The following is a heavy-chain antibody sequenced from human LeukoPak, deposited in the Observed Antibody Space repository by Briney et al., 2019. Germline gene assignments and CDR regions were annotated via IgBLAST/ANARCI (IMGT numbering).Heavy chain of an antibody. CDR1: GYSISSGYY. J-gene: IGHJ3*02. CDR2: IYHSGST. Sequence: SETLSLTCAVSGYSISSGYYWGWIRQPPGKGLEWVGSIYHSGSTYYNPSLKSRVTISVDTSKNQFSLKLSSVTAADTAVYYCAYTDMVRGAPPAFDIWGQGTMVTVSS. V-gene: IGHV4-38-2*01. CDR3: AYTDMVRGAPPAFDI. D-gene: IGHD3-10*01.